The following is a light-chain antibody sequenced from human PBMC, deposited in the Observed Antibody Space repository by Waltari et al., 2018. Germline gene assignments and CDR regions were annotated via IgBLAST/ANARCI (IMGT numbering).Light chain of an antibody. J-gene: IGLJ2*01. CDR3: QSYDSSLSGGV. V-gene: IGLV1-40*01. CDR2: GNS. CDR1: SSHIGAGYD. Sequence: QSVLTQPPSVSGAPGQRVTFSCTGSSSHIGAGYDVHWYQQLPGTAPKLLIYGNSNRPSGVPDRFSGSKSGTSASLAITGLQAEDEADYYCQSYDSSLSGGVFGGGTKLTVL.